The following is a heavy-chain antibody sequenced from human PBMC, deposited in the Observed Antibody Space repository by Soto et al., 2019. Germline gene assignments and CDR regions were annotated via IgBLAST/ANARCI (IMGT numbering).Heavy chain of an antibody. Sequence: ASVKVSCKASGYTFTDFHIHWVRQAPGQGLERMGWINAGNGNTKYSQKFQDRVTVTRDTSANTAYMELSSLTSEDTAIYYCASGLMAGSAYWGQGTLVTVSS. D-gene: IGHD3-10*01. CDR1: GYTFTDFH. J-gene: IGHJ4*02. CDR2: INAGNGNT. CDR3: ASGLMAGSAY. V-gene: IGHV1-3*01.